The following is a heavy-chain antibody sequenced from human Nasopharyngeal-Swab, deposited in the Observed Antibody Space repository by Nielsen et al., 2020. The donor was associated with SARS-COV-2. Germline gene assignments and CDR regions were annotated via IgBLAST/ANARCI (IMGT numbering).Heavy chain of an antibody. Sequence: GESLKISCAASGFTFSSYAMHWVRQAPGKGLEWAAVISYDGSNKYYADSVKGRFTISRDNSKNTLYLQMNSLRAEDTAVYYCARAGSSWLGFYFDYWGQGTLVTVSS. CDR3: ARAGSSWLGFYFDY. D-gene: IGHD6-13*01. J-gene: IGHJ4*02. CDR1: GFTFSSYA. CDR2: ISYDGSNK. V-gene: IGHV3-30*04.